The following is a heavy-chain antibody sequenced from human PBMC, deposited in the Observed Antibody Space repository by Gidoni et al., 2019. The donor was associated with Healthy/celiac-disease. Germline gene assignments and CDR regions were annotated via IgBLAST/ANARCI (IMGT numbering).Heavy chain of an antibody. Sequence: EVQLVESGGGLVQPGGSLSLSCAASGFTFSSYSMNWVRQAPGKGLEWVSYISSSSSTIYYADSVKGRFTISRDNAKNSLYLQMNSLRDEDTAVYYCARTSIAVAGTPLLNWFDPWGQGTLVTVSS. D-gene: IGHD6-19*01. CDR3: ARTSIAVAGTPLLNWFDP. V-gene: IGHV3-48*02. J-gene: IGHJ5*02. CDR1: GFTFSSYS. CDR2: ISSSSSTI.